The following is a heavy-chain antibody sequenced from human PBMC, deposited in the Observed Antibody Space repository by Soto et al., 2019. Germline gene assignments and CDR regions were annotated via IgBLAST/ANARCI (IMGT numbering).Heavy chain of an antibody. D-gene: IGHD3-10*01. CDR2: IIPLFGTP. Sequence: QVQLVQSGAEVKKPGSSVKVSCQASGGIFSTYAISWLRQAPGQGLEWMGGIIPLFGTPNYAQRFQGRVTINAEESTSTAYMELSRLRSEDTAVYYCARDRDDYGSGNYYNRIDFWGQGTLVTVSS. CDR1: GGIFSTYA. CDR3: ARDRDDYGSGNYYNRIDF. J-gene: IGHJ4*02. V-gene: IGHV1-69*01.